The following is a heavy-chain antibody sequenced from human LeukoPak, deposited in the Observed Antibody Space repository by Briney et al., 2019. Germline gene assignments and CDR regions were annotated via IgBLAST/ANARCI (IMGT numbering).Heavy chain of an antibody. CDR3: AANNAFWNGYFDP. J-gene: IGHJ5*02. D-gene: IGHD3-3*01. V-gene: IGHV4-39*01. CDR2: IYYRGST. Sequence: SETLSLTCTVSGGPISSSSHYWGWIRQPPGKGLEWLGNIYYRGSTYYNPSLRSRATISVDTSRNQFSLKLSSVTATDTAVYYCAANNAFWNGYFDPWGQGTLVTVSS. CDR1: GGPISSSSHY.